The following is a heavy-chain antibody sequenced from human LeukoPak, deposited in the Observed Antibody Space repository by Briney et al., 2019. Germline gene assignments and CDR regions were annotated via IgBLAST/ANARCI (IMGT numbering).Heavy chain of an antibody. CDR1: GGSISSGSYY. D-gene: IGHD3-16*01. Sequence: PSQTLSLTCTVSGGSISSGSYYWSWIRQPAGKGLEWIGRIYTSGSTNYNPSLKSRVTISVDTSKNQFPLKLSSVTAADTAVCYCARDGGWGYFDYWGQGTLVTVSS. J-gene: IGHJ4*02. CDR2: IYTSGST. V-gene: IGHV4-61*02. CDR3: ARDGGWGYFDY.